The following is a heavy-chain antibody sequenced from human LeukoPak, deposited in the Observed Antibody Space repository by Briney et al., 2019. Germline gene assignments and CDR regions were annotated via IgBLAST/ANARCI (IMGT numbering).Heavy chain of an antibody. D-gene: IGHD2-21*02. CDR3: TKALCCGGDCCSRDDY. CDR2: ISGSGVTT. Sequence: GGSLRLSCAASGFTFSSFAMNWVRQAPGKGLEWVSAISGSGVTTYHADSVKGRFTISRDNSKRILYLQMNSLRAEDTAIYYCTKALCCGGDCCSRDDYWGQGTLVTVSS. V-gene: IGHV3-23*01. CDR1: GFTFSSFA. J-gene: IGHJ4*02.